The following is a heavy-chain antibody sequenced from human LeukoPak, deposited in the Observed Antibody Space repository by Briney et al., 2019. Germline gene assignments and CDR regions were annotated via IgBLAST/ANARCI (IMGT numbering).Heavy chain of an antibody. CDR1: GHSISSAYY. CDR3: ARVVPAAIPHFDY. J-gene: IGHJ4*02. Sequence: PSETLSLTCSVSGHSISSAYYWGWIRQPPGKGLEWIGSIYHSGNTYYNPSLKSRVIISVDTSKNQFSLRLSSVTAADTAVYYCARVVPAAIPHFDYWGQGTLVTVSS. D-gene: IGHD2-2*02. CDR2: IYHSGNT. V-gene: IGHV4-38-2*02.